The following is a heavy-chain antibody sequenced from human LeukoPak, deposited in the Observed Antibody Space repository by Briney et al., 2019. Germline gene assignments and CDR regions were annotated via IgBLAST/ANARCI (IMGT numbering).Heavy chain of an antibody. D-gene: IGHD3-10*01. CDR2: IYHSGST. CDR1: GGSISSGGYS. CDR3: ARSYYYGSENWFDP. J-gene: IGHJ5*02. V-gene: IGHV4-30-2*01. Sequence: PSQTLSLTCAVSGGSISSGGYSWSWIRQPPGKGLEWFGYIYHSGSTYYNPSLKSRVTISVDRSKNQFSLKLSSVTAADTAVYYCARSYYYGSENWFDPWGQGTLVTVSS.